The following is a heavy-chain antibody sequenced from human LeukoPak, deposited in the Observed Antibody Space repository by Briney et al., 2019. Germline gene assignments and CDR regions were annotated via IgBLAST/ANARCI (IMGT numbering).Heavy chain of an antibody. J-gene: IGHJ5*02. CDR2: INQDGSEK. Sequence: PGGSLRLSCAASGFTFSSYWMSWVRQAPGKGLEWVANINQDGSEKYYVDSVKGRFTISRDNAKNSLYLQMNSLRAEDTAVHYCAREGCSGGRCYHNWFDPWGQGTLVTVSS. CDR3: AREGCSGGRCYHNWFDP. V-gene: IGHV3-7*01. CDR1: GFTFSSYW. D-gene: IGHD2-15*01.